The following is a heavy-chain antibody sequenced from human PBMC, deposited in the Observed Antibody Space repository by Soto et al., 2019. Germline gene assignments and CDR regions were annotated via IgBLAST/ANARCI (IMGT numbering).Heavy chain of an antibody. D-gene: IGHD3-16*02. CDR1: GGSISRYY. Sequence: SETLSLTCTVSGGSISRYYWSWIRQPPGKGLEWIGYIYYSGSTNYNPSLKSRVTISVDTSKNQFSLKLSSVTAADTAVYYCARGAQFDDYVWGSYRPWDYWGQGTLVTVSS. CDR3: ARGAQFDDYVWGSYRPWDY. V-gene: IGHV4-59*01. J-gene: IGHJ4*02. CDR2: IYYSGST.